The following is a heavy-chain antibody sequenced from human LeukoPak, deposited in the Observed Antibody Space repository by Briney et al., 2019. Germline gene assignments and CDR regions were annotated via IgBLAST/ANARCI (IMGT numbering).Heavy chain of an antibody. CDR1: GYDFTSVG. V-gene: IGHV1-18*01. Sequence: ASVKVSCEASGYDFTSVGITWVRRAPGQGLEWMGWISPYNGNTRYAQKFQGRVAMTTDTSTTTAYMELRGLRFNDTAVYYCARAGSGSGWYFDYWGQGILVTVSS. D-gene: IGHD6-19*01. CDR2: ISPYNGNT. CDR3: ARAGSGSGWYFDY. J-gene: IGHJ4*02.